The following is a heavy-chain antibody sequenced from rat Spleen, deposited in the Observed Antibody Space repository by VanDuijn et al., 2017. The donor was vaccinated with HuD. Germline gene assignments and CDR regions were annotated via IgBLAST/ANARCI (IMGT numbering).Heavy chain of an antibody. D-gene: IGHD4-3*01. CDR2: ISYSGST. CDR3: ARSFSPRGGWFAY. J-gene: IGHJ3*01. CDR1: GYSITSNF. Sequence: EVQLQESGPGLVRPSQSLSLTCSVTGYSITSNFWGWIRKFPGNKMEWIGHISYSGSTSYNPSLKSRISITRDTSKNQFFLQLNSVTTEDTATYYCARSFSPRGGWFAYWGQGTLVTVSS. V-gene: IGHV3-1*01.